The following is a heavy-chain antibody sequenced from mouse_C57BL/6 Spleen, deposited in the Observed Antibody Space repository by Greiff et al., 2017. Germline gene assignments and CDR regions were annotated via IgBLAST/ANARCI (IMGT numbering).Heavy chain of an antibody. J-gene: IGHJ2*01. CDR3: ARQKERDYFDY. V-gene: IGHV5-9*01. Sequence: EVMLVESGGGLVKPGGSLKLSCAASGFTFSSYTMSWARQTPEKRLEWVATISGGGGNTYYPDSVKGRFTISRDNAKNTLYLQMSSLRSEDTALYYCARQKERDYFDYWGQGTTLTVSS. CDR1: GFTFSSYT. CDR2: ISGGGGNT.